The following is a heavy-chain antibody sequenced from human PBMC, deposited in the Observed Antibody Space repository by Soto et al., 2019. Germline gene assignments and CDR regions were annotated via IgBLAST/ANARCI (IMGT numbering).Heavy chain of an antibody. Sequence: PSETLSLTCTVSGCSISSGGYYWSWIRQHPGKGLEWIGYIYYSGSTYYNPSLKSRVTISVDTSKNQFSLKLSSVTAADTAVYYCAREIEAARLDYWGQGTLVTVSS. CDR1: GCSISSGGYY. D-gene: IGHD6-13*01. CDR2: IYYSGST. CDR3: AREIEAARLDY. V-gene: IGHV4-31*03. J-gene: IGHJ4*02.